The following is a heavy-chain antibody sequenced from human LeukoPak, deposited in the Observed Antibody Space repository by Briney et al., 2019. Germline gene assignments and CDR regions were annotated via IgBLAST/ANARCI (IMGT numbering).Heavy chain of an antibody. V-gene: IGHV4-38-2*02. D-gene: IGHD2-21*02. J-gene: IGHJ4*02. CDR1: GYSISSGYY. Sequence: TSETLSLTCTVSGYSISSGYYWGWIRQSPGKGLEWIGSIYHGGSTYYNPSLRSRVIVSVDTSKNHFSLKMSSVTAADTAVYYCARDLASCAGDCYSDGFDYWGQGALVTVSS. CDR3: ARDLASCAGDCYSDGFDY. CDR2: IYHGGST.